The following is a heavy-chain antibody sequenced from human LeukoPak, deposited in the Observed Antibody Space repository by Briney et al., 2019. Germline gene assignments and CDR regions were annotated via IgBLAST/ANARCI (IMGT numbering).Heavy chain of an antibody. Sequence: SQTLSLTCTVSGGSISSGSYYWSWIRQPAGKGLEWIGRIYTSGSTNYNPSLKSRVTISVDTSKNQFSLKLSSVTAADTAVYYCARSSPVGATFYFDYWGQGTLVTVSP. D-gene: IGHD1-26*01. V-gene: IGHV4-61*02. CDR1: GGSISSGSYY. CDR2: IYTSGST. CDR3: ARSSPVGATFYFDY. J-gene: IGHJ4*02.